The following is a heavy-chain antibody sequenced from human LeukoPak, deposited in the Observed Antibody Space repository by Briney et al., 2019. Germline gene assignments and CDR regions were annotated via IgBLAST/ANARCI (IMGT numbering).Heavy chain of an antibody. CDR3: ARVGDGGPNYYYMDV. J-gene: IGHJ6*03. CDR1: GFTFDDYG. CDR2: INWNGGST. V-gene: IGHV3-20*04. D-gene: IGHD2-21*02. Sequence: PGGSLRLSCAASGFTFDDYGMSWVRQAPGKGLEWVSGINWNGGSTGYADSVKGRFTISRDNAKNSLYLQMNSLRAEDTALYYCARVGDGGPNYYYMDVWGKGTTVTVSS.